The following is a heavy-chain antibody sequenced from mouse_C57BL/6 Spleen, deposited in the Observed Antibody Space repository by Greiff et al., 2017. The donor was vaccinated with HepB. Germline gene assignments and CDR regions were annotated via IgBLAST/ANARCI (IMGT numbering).Heavy chain of an antibody. D-gene: IGHD1-2*01. Sequence: EVQLQQYGPELVKPGASVKISCKASGYSFTGYYMNWVKQSPEKSLEWIGEINPSTGGTTYNQKFKAKATLTVDKSSSTAYMQLKSLTSEDSAVYYCARLRDAMDYWGQGTSVTVSS. CDR1: GYSFTGYY. V-gene: IGHV1-42*01. J-gene: IGHJ4*01. CDR2: INPSTGGT. CDR3: ARLRDAMDY.